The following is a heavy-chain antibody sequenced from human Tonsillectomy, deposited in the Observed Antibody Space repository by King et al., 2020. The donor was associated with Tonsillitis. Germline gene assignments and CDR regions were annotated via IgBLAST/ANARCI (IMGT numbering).Heavy chain of an antibody. D-gene: IGHD3-10*01. CDR1: GFTFSNYW. Sequence: VQLVESAGGLVQPGGSLRLSCAASGFTFSNYWMSWVRQAPGKGLEWVANIREDGGEVQYVDSVKGRFTISRDNAQKSLFLQMRVLRAEDSAVYFCARGRVAATRASLFDYWGQGTRLIVSS. CDR3: ARGRVAATRASLFDY. CDR2: IREDGGEV. V-gene: IGHV3-7*03. J-gene: IGHJ4*02.